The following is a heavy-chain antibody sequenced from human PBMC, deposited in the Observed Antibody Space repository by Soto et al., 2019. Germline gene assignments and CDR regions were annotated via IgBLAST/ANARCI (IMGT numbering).Heavy chain of an antibody. CDR1: GGSFSGYY. J-gene: IGHJ4*02. CDR2: INHSGST. Sequence: QVQLQQWGAGLLKPSETLSLTCAVYGGSFSGYYWSWIRQPPGKGLEWIGEINHSGSTNYNPSLKSRVTISVDTSKNQFSLKLSSVTAADTAVYYCARRPYGDYKIFDYWGQGTLVTVSS. CDR3: ARRPYGDYKIFDY. V-gene: IGHV4-34*01. D-gene: IGHD4-17*01.